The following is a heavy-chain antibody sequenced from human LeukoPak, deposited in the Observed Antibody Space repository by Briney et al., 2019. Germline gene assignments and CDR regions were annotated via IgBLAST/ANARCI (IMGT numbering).Heavy chain of an antibody. J-gene: IGHJ4*02. CDR3: ARGELRSSSWYRAFDY. Sequence: GGSLRLSCAASGFSFSSYWMSWVRQATGKGLEWVANIKQDGSEIYYVDSVKGRFSISRDNAKNSLYLQMDSLRAEDTAVYYCARGELRSSSWYRAFDYWGQGTLVTVSS. CDR2: IKQDGSEI. D-gene: IGHD6-13*01. V-gene: IGHV3-7*01. CDR1: GFSFSSYW.